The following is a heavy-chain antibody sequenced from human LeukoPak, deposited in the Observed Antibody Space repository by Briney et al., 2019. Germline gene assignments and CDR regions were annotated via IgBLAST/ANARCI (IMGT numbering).Heavy chain of an antibody. CDR3: ARTYCSGGSCYPTDY. J-gene: IGHJ4*02. CDR1: GGTFSSYA. D-gene: IGHD2-15*01. V-gene: IGHV1-69*04. CDR2: IIPILGIA. Sequence: SVKVSCKASGGTFSSYAISWVRQAPGRGLEWMGRIIPILGIANYAQKFQGRVTITADKSTSTAYMELSSLRSEDTAVYYCARTYCSGGSCYPTDYWGQGTLVTVSS.